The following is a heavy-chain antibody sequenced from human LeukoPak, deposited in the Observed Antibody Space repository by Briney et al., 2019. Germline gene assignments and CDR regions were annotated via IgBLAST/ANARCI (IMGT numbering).Heavy chain of an antibody. CDR3: ARELASPRKGPIDY. CDR2: IYYSGST. CDR1: GDSISSNSYY. J-gene: IGHJ4*02. D-gene: IGHD1-14*01. Sequence: SETLSLTFTVSGDSISSNSYYWGWIRQPPGKGLEWIGSIYYSGSTYDNPSLKSRVTISVDTSKNQFSLKLSSVTAADTAVYYCARELASPRKGPIDYWGQGTLVTVSS. V-gene: IGHV4-39*07.